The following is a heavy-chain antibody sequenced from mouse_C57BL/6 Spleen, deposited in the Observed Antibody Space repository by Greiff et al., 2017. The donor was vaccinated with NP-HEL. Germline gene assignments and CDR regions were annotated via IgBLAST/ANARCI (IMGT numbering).Heavy chain of an antibody. Sequence: VQLQQSGAELVRPGASVTLSCKASGYTFTDYEMHWVKQTPVHGLEWIGAIDPETGGTAYNEKFKGKAILTADKSSSTAYLELRSLTSEDASVYDCTRCGTSFADWGQGTLVTVSS. V-gene: IGHV1-15*01. CDR1: GYTFTDYE. J-gene: IGHJ3*01. D-gene: IGHD1-1*01. CDR2: IDPETGGT. CDR3: TRCGTSFAD.